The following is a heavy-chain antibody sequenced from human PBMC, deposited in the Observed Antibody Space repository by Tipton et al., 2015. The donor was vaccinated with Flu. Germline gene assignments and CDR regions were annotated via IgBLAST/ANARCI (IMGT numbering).Heavy chain of an antibody. J-gene: IGHJ4*02. Sequence: TLSLTCTVSGGSISSYYWSWIRQPAGKGLEWIGRIYTSGSTSYNPSLKSRVTMSVDTSKNQFSLKLSSVTAADTAVYYCARVWSSFVATASLDYWGRGTLVTVSS. CDR3: ARVWSSFVATASLDY. V-gene: IGHV4-4*07. CDR2: IYTSGST. CDR1: GGSISSYY. D-gene: IGHD1-1*01.